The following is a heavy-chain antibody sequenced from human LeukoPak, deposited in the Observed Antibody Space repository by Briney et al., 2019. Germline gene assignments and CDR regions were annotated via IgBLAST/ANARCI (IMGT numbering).Heavy chain of an antibody. D-gene: IGHD3-3*01. J-gene: IGHJ6*04. V-gene: IGHV4-4*07. CDR3: ARDGGYDFWSGRDV. CDR2: IYTSGST. Sequence: SGTLSLTCAVSGASITYYWSWVRQPAGKGLEWIGRIYTSGSTNYNPSLKSRVTMSVDTSKNQFSLKLSSVTAADTAVYYCARDGGYDFWSGRDVWGKGTTVTVSS. CDR1: GASITYY.